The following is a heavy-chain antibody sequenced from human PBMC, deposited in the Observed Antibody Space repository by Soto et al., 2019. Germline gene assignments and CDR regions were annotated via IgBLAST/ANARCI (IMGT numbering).Heavy chain of an antibody. J-gene: IGHJ6*02. CDR2: SNPNSGAT. Sequence: QEQLVQSGAEVKKSGASVKVSCKASGYTFTGSYIHWVRQAPGQGLQRLGWSNPNSGATNYVEKFQGWVTLTRETSTSTTYMELTRLRSDDTAVYFCARAGNAFCSYRACPHYNGLDVWGQGTTVTVFS. CDR3: ARAGNAFCSYRACPHYNGLDV. D-gene: IGHD3-10*01. CDR1: GYTFTGSY. V-gene: IGHV1-2*04.